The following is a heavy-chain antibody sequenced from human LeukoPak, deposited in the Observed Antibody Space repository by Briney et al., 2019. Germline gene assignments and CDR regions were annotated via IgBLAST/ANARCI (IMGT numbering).Heavy chain of an antibody. D-gene: IGHD3-22*01. CDR2: IRQDGSDK. CDR3: ATSHDSSGND. CDR1: GIAFSDFW. J-gene: IGHJ4*02. V-gene: IGHV3-7*01. Sequence: GGPLRLSCAASGIAFSDFWMSWVRQAPGKGLEWVANIRQDGSDKYYVPSVRGRFTISRDNAKNSLYLQMNRLTAEDTAVYYCATSHDSSGNDWGQGTLVTVSS.